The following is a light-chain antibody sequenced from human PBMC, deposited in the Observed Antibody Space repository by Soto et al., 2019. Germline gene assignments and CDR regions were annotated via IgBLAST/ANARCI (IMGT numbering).Light chain of an antibody. Sequence: DIQMTQSPSTLSASVGDRVTITCRASQIMYTWLAWYQQKPGKAPKLLIYDATTLESGVPSRFSGSGSGTEFTLTIRSLQPDTFATYYCQHYNGYFGQGTKLEI. CDR1: QIMYTW. J-gene: IGKJ2*01. CDR2: DAT. V-gene: IGKV1-5*01. CDR3: QHYNGY.